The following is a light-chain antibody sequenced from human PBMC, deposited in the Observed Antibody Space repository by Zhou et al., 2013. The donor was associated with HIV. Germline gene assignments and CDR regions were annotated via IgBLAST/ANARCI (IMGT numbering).Light chain of an antibody. CDR3: ILXSYXST. CDR2: SAS. J-gene: IGKJ4*01. Sequence: DIQVTQSPSSLSASVGDRVNLTCRASQSISSWLAWYQQKPGRAPKSLIYSASTLQSGVPSRFSGSGSGTDFTLTISGLQPEXXHYYITILXSYXSTFGEGTKV. CDR1: QSISSW. V-gene: IGKV1D-16*01.